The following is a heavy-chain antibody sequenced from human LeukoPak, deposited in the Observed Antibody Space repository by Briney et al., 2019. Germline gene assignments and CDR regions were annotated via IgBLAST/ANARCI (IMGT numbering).Heavy chain of an antibody. CDR1: GYTFTGYY. Sequence: ASVKVSCKASGYTFTGYYMHWVRQAHGQGLEWMGWINPNSGGTNYAQKFQGRVTMTRDTSISTAYMELSRLRSDDTAVYYCAREGTKSSSSRSHLYYYMDVWGKGTTVTVSS. V-gene: IGHV1-2*02. J-gene: IGHJ6*03. CDR3: AREGTKSSSSRSHLYYYMDV. CDR2: INPNSGGT. D-gene: IGHD6-13*01.